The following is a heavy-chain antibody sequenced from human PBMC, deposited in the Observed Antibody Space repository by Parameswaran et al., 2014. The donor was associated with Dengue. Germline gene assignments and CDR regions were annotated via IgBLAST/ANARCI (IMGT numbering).Heavy chain of an antibody. D-gene: IGHD6-19*01. V-gene: IGHV3-74*01. Sequence: GGSLRLSCAASGFTFSSYWMHWVRQAPGKGLVWVSRINSDGSSTSYADSVKGRFTISRDNAKNTLYLQMNSLRAEDTAVYYCARESSGWGDPYYFDYWGQGTLVTVSS. J-gene: IGHJ4*02. CDR2: INSDGSST. CDR1: GFTFSSYW. CDR3: ARESSGWGDPYYFDY.